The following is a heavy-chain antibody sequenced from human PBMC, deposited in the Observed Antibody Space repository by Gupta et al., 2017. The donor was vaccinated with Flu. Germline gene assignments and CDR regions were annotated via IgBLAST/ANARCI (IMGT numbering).Heavy chain of an antibody. D-gene: IGHD5-18*01. Sequence: EVQLLESGGGLVQSGGSLRLSCAASGFTFSSYAMCWVRLAPGKGLEWVSAISGRGGSTYYADSVKGRFTISRDNSKNTLYLQMNSLRAEDTAVYYCAKAMDTAMVRGVVDAFDIWGQGTMVTVSS. J-gene: IGHJ3*02. CDR1: GFTFSSYA. CDR2: ISGRGGST. CDR3: AKAMDTAMVRGVVDAFDI. V-gene: IGHV3-23*01.